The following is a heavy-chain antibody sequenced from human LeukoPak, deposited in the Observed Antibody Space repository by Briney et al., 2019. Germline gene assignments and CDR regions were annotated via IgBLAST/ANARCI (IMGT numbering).Heavy chain of an antibody. CDR3: ARSPVLTYYFDY. Sequence: GGSLRLSCAASGYPFSCYPMSWVPQAPARGVEWVSAISGSGGRTYYADSVKGGFTISRGNSKNTLYLQRNSLRAEDTAVYYCARSPVLTYYFDYWAREPWSPSPQ. CDR2: ISGSGGRT. V-gene: IGHV3-23*01. D-gene: IGHD3-16*01. J-gene: IGHJ4*02. CDR1: GYPFSCYP.